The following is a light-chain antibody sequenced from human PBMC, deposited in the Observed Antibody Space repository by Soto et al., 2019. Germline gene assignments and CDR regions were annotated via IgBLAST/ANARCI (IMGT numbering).Light chain of an antibody. CDR2: DAS. Sequence: EIVLTQSPATLSLSPGERATLSCRASQSVSSSLAWYQQKPGQTPRHLIYDASNRATGIPARFSGSGSGTDFTLTISSLDPEDFAVDYCQHRSNWPSVTFGPGTKVDIK. V-gene: IGKV3-11*01. CDR3: QHRSNWPSVT. J-gene: IGKJ3*01. CDR1: QSVSSS.